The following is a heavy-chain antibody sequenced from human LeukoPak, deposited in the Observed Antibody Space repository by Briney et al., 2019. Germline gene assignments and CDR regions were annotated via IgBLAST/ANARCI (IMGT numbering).Heavy chain of an antibody. Sequence: GGSLRVSCAASGFTFSSYEMNWVRQAPGKGLEWVSYISSSGSTIYYADAVKGRFTIFTDNAENSLYLQMNSLRTEYTAVYYCARDHRWGFDYWGRGTLVTVSS. V-gene: IGHV3-48*03. CDR3: ARDHRWGFDY. D-gene: IGHD7-27*01. CDR1: GFTFSSYE. J-gene: IGHJ4*02. CDR2: ISSSGSTI.